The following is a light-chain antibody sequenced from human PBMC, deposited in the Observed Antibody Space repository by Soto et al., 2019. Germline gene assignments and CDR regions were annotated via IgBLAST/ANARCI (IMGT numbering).Light chain of an antibody. V-gene: IGKV3-20*01. CDR1: QSVNSLY. J-gene: IGKJ4*01. CDR3: QQYRNSVGV. CDR2: GAS. Sequence: EIVLTQSPDTLSLSPGERAALSCRASQSVNSLYLAWYQQKPGQAPRLLIYGASNRATGIPGRFSGSGSGTTFTLTISRLEPEDFAIYYCQQYRNSVGVFGGGTKVEVK.